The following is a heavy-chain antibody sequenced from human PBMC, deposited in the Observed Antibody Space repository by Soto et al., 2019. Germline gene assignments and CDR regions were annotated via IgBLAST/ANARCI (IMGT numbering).Heavy chain of an antibody. V-gene: IGHV3-30*18. D-gene: IGHD1-26*01. CDR2: ISYDGSNK. J-gene: IGHJ6*02. Sequence: GGSLRLSCAASGFTFSSYGMHWVRQAPGKGLEWVAVISYDGSNKYYADSVKGRFTISRDNSKNTLYLQMNSLRAEDTAVYYCAKDFGIVGATTLVYYYYYGMDVWGQGTTVTVSS. CDR1: GFTFSSYG. CDR3: AKDFGIVGATTLVYYYYYGMDV.